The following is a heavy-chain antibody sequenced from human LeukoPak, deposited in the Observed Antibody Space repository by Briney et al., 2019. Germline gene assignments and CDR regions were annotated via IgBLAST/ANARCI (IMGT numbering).Heavy chain of an antibody. D-gene: IGHD3-3*01. V-gene: IGHV4-34*01. J-gene: IGHJ5*02. CDR2: INHSGST. CDR3: ARGGGTIFGVVTVNNWFDP. CDR1: GGSFSGYY. Sequence: PSETLSLTCAVYGGSFSGYYWSWIRQPAGKGLEWIGEINHSGSTNYNPSLKSRVTISVDTSKNQFSLKLSSVTAADTAVYYCARGGGTIFGVVTVNNWFDPWGQGTLVTVSS.